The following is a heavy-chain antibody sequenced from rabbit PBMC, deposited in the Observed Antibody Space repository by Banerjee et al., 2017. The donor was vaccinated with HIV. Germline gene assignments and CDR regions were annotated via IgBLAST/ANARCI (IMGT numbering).Heavy chain of an antibody. J-gene: IGHJ3*01. CDR2: IYNGDGNT. D-gene: IGHD6-1*01. CDR3: AKSTDSYLEFNL. CDR1: GFSFSSSYW. Sequence: QEQLEESGGDLVKPEGSLTLTCTASGFSFSSSYWICWVRQAPGKGLEWIACIYNGDGNTYYANWAKGRFTISKTSSTTVTLQMTSLTAADTATYFCAKSTDSYLEFNLWGPGTLVTVS. V-gene: IGHV1S45*01.